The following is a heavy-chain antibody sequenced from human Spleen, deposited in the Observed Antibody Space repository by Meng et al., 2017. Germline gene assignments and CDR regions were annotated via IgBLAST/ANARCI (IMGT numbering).Heavy chain of an antibody. V-gene: IGHV4-38-2*02. Sequence: SETLSLTCTVSGYSISSGYSWGWIRQPPGKGLEWIGSIYHSGSTYYNPSLKSRVTIAVDTSKNQFFLKLSSVTAADTAVYYCARVVGCSSTSCYDGPYYFDYWGQGTLVTVSS. CDR2: IYHSGST. CDR1: GYSISSGYS. D-gene: IGHD2-2*01. J-gene: IGHJ4*02. CDR3: ARVVGCSSTSCYDGPYYFDY.